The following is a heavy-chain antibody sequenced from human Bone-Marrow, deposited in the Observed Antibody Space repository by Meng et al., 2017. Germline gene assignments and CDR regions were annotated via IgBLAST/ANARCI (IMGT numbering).Heavy chain of an antibody. CDR1: GYSFTSYW. CDR2: IYPGDSDT. CDR3: ARTHPYYDILTGYYRGEDLDY. V-gene: IGHV5-51*01. D-gene: IGHD3-9*01. J-gene: IGHJ4*02. Sequence: GGSLRLSCKGSGYSFTSYWIGWVRQMPGKGLEWMGIIYPGDSDTRYSPSFQGQVTISADKSISTAYLQWSSLKASDTAMYYCARTHPYYDILTGYYRGEDLDYWGQGPLDTFPS.